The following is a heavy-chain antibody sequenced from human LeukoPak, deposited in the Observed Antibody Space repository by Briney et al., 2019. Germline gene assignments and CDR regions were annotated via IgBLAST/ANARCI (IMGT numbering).Heavy chain of an antibody. CDR2: IYYSGST. J-gene: IGHJ4*02. V-gene: IGHV4-59*01. CDR3: ASWVYGSRSYYRFDH. Sequence: PSETLSLTCAVYGGSFSGYYWSWIRQPPGKGLEWIGYIYYSGSTNYNPSLKSRDTISVDTSKNQFSLKLSSVTAADTAVYYCASWVYGSRSYYRFDHWGQGTLVTVSS. CDR1: GGSFSGYY. D-gene: IGHD3-10*01.